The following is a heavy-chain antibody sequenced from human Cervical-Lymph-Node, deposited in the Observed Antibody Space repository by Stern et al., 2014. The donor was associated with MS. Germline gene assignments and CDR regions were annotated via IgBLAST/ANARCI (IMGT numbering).Heavy chain of an antibody. Sequence: EVQLVESGGGLIQPGGSLRLSCAAPGFTVSNNYMSWVRQAPGKGLEWVSLIYTADSTYYAGSAKGRFTISSDSSKNKMFFQMNSLRAEDTAVYYCARAIFGVNTAAMAPDAFDTWGQGTMVTVSS. CDR1: GFTVSNNY. CDR2: IYTADST. V-gene: IGHV3-53*01. CDR3: ARAIFGVNTAAMAPDAFDT. D-gene: IGHD3-3*01. J-gene: IGHJ3*02.